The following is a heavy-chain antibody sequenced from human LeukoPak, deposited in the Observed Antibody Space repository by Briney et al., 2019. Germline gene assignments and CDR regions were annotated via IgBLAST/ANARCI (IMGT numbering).Heavy chain of an antibody. CDR2: INPNSGGT. V-gene: IGHV1-2*02. D-gene: IGHD6-13*01. J-gene: IGHJ6*03. CDR3: ASVRSSSHYYYYMDV. Sequence: RASVKVSCKASGYTFTGYYMHWVRQAPGQGLEWMGWINPNSGGTNYAQKFQGRVTMTRDTSISTAYMELSRLRSDDTAVYYCASVRSSSHYYYYMDVWGKGTTVTVSS. CDR1: GYTFTGYY.